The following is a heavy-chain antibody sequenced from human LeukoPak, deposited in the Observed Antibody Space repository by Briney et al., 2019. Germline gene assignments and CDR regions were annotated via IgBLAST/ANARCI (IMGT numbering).Heavy chain of an antibody. CDR1: GYTFTNYY. D-gene: IGHD1-1*01. J-gene: IGHJ6*04. V-gene: IGHV1-46*01. CDR2: INPSGGTT. Sequence: GASVKVSCKASGYTFTNYYIQWVRQAPGQGLEWMGIINPSGGTTSYAQKFQDRITMTRDTSTSTVYMELSSLRSEDTAVYYCAREADNWNDGGMDVWGKGTTVTVSS. CDR3: AREADNWNDGGMDV.